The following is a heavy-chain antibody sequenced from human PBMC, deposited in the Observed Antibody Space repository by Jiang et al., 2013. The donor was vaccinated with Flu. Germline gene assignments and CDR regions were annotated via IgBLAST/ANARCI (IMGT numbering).Heavy chain of an antibody. V-gene: IGHV3-33*01. CDR2: IWYDGSNK. J-gene: IGHJ4*02. CDR1: GFTFSSYG. D-gene: IGHD3-10*01. CDR3: ARDRAPMVRGVITYYFDY. Sequence: QLLESGGGVVQPGRSLRLSCAASGFTFSSYGMHWVRQAPGKGLEWVAVIWYDGSNKYYADSVKGRFTISRDNSKNTLYLQMNSLRAEDTAVYYCARDRAPMVRGVITYYFDYWGQGTLVTVSS.